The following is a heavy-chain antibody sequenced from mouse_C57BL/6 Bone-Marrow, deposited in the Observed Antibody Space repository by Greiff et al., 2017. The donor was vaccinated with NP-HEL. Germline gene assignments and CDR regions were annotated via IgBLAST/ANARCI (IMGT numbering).Heavy chain of an antibody. CDR3: ARSNSSCWFAY. CDR1: GFNIKDYY. V-gene: IGHV14-2*01. J-gene: IGHJ3*01. CDR2: IDPEDGET. Sequence: EVKLMESGAELVKPGASVKLSCTASGFNIKDYYMHWVKQRPEQGLEWIGRIDPEDGETKYAPKFQGKATITADTSSNTAYLQLSSLTSEDTAVYYCARSNSSCWFAYWGQGTLVTVSA.